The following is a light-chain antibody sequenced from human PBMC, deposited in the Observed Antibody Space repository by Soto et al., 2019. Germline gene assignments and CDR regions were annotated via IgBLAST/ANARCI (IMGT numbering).Light chain of an antibody. CDR2: DAF. V-gene: IGKV3D-20*01. CDR3: QQYCSLIT. Sequence: TPAPIVLTQSPAARAILSCGARQRVSRDSLAWYQHNPGLAPRLLIYDAFIRATGIRDRFSASGSGTDFTLTIARLEHEEFAVYYCQQYCSLITFGQGTRLEIK. J-gene: IGKJ5*01. CDR1: QRVSRDS.